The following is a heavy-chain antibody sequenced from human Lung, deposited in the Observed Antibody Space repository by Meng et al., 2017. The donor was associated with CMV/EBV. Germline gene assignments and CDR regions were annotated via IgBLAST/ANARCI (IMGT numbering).Heavy chain of an antibody. D-gene: IGHD1-14*01. CDR2: IYWDDDK. V-gene: IGHV2-5*02. J-gene: IGHJ5*02. Sequence: QITLKESGPTLVKPTQTLTLTCTFSGFSHSTSEVGVGWIRQPPGKALEWLAVIYWDDDKRYSPSLKSRLTITKDTSKNQVVLTLTNMDPVDTATYYCALFTGSWFDPWGQGTLVTVSS. CDR3: ALFTGSWFDP. CDR1: GFSHSTSEVG.